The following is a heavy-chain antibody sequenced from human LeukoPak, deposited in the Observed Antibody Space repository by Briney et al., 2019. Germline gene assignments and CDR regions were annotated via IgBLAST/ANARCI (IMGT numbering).Heavy chain of an antibody. CDR3: AREGVRNNAFDI. Sequence: RRGGSLRLSCAVSGYTVSRNYVSGVRRARGRGREGVSLFYRGDHTFYAGPVKGRFPIHRDNTKNTLYLKLNSLRAEDTYVYYCAREGVRNNAFDIWGQGTMVTVSS. V-gene: IGHV3-53*01. CDR2: FYRGDHT. J-gene: IGHJ3*02. CDR1: GYTVSRNY. D-gene: IGHD2/OR15-2a*01.